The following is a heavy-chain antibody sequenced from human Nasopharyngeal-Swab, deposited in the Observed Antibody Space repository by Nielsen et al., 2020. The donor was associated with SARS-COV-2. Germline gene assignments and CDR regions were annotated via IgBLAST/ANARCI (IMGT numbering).Heavy chain of an antibody. Sequence: GSLRLSCTVSGGSIRSSSYCWGWFRRPTGKGLEWMGSIYYSGSTYYNPSLKIRVTISVDTSSNQFSLKLSSVTAADTAVYYCATYGYGSYYYYYMDVWGKGTTVTVSS. D-gene: IGHD5-18*01. CDR2: IYYSGST. J-gene: IGHJ6*03. CDR3: ATYGYGSYYYYYMDV. CDR1: GGSIRSSSYC. V-gene: IGHV4-39*01.